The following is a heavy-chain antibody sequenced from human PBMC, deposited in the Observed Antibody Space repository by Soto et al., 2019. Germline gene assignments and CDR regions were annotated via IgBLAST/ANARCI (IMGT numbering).Heavy chain of an antibody. J-gene: IGHJ4*02. CDR3: AKDTPAGIEVAGLFFDY. CDR2: ISGSGGST. Sequence: EVQLLESGGGLVQPGGSLRLSCAASGFTFSSYAMSWVRQAPGKGLEWVSAISGSGGSTYYADSVKGRFTISRDNSKNTLYLQMNSLRAADTAVYYCAKDTPAGIEVAGLFFDYWGQGTLVTFSS. CDR1: GFTFSSYA. V-gene: IGHV3-23*01. D-gene: IGHD6-19*01.